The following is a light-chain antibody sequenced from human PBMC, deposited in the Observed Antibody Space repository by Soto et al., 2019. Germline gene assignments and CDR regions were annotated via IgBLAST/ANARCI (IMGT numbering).Light chain of an antibody. V-gene: IGLV2-11*01. CDR2: DVT. CDR3: CSYAGSYTWV. J-gene: IGLJ1*01. Sequence: QSALTQPRSVSGSPGLSVTISCTGTSSDVGGYNYVSWYEQHPVKAPKLMIYDVTKRPSGVPDRFSGSKSGNTASLTISGLQAEDEADYYCCSYAGSYTWVFGTGTKLTVL. CDR1: SSDVGGYNY.